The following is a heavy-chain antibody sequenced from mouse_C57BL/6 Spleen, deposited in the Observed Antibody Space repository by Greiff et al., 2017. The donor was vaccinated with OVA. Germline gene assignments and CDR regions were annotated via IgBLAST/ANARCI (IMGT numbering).Heavy chain of an antibody. CDR2: INPNTGGT. D-gene: IGHD6-1*01. CDR1: GYTFTDYY. V-gene: IGHV1-26*01. Sequence: EVQLQQSGPELVKPGASVKLSCKASGYTFTDYYMNWVKQSHGQSLEWIGDINPNTGGTSYNQKFKGKATLTVDKSSSTAYMELRSLTSEDSAVYYCTRLRYECPDYWGQGTTLTVSS. J-gene: IGHJ2*01. CDR3: TRLRYECPDY.